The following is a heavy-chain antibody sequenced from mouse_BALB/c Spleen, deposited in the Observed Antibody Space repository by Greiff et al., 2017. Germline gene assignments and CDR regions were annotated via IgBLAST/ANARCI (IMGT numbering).Heavy chain of an antibody. CDR3: ANNYYGSRGFDD. D-gene: IGHD1-1*01. CDR1: GFAFSSYD. Sequence: EVKLVESGGGLVKPGGSLKLSCAASGFAFSSYDMSWVRQTPEKRLEWVAYISSGGGSTYYPDTVKGRFTISRDNAKNTLYLQMSSLKSEDTAMYYCANNYYGSRGFDDWGQGTTLTVSS. CDR2: ISSGGGST. V-gene: IGHV5-12-1*01. J-gene: IGHJ2*01.